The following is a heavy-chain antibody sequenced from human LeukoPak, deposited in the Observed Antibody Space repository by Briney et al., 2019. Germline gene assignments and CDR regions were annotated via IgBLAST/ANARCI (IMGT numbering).Heavy chain of an antibody. V-gene: IGHV3-30*04. J-gene: IGHJ3*02. Sequence: GGSLRLSCAASGFTFSSYAMHWVRQAPGKGLEWVTVISYDGSNKYYADSVKGRFTISRDNSKNTLYLQMNSLRAEDTAVYYCARASIVLMVYANAFDIWGQGTMVTVSS. CDR1: GFTFSSYA. CDR2: ISYDGSNK. D-gene: IGHD2-8*01. CDR3: ARASIVLMVYANAFDI.